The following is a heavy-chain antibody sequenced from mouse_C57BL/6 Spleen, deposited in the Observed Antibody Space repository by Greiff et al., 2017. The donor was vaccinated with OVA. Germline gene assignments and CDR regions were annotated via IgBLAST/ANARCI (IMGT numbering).Heavy chain of an antibody. Sequence: VQVVESGPELVKPGASVKISCKASGYAFSSSWMNWVKQRPGKGLEWIGRIYPGDGDTNYNGKFKGKATLTADKSSSTAYMQLSSLTSEDSAVYFCARGITTVVARYFDVWGTGTTVTVSS. CDR3: ARGITTVVARYFDV. V-gene: IGHV1-82*01. CDR2: IYPGDGDT. CDR1: GYAFSSSW. D-gene: IGHD1-1*01. J-gene: IGHJ1*03.